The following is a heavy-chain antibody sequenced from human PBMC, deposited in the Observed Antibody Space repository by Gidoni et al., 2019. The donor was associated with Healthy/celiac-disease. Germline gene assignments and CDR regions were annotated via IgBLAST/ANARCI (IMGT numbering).Heavy chain of an antibody. CDR3: ARVGWGGYSYGYFDY. CDR1: GYTFTRYY. CDR2: INPSGGST. D-gene: IGHD5-18*01. J-gene: IGHJ4*02. V-gene: IGHV1-46*04. Sequence: QVQLVQSGAEVKKPGASVKVSCKASGYTFTRYYMHWVRQAPGQGLEWMGRINPSGGSTSYAQKLQGRVTMTRDTSTSTAYMELSSLRSDDTAVYYCARVGWGGYSYGYFDYWGQGTLVTVSS.